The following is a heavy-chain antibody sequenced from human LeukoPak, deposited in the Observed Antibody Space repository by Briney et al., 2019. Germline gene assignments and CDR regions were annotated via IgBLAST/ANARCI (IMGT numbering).Heavy chain of an antibody. CDR2: ISYDGSNK. CDR1: GFTFTNYS. CDR3: AKPWDNARPFDY. D-gene: IGHD1/OR15-1a*01. J-gene: IGHJ4*02. Sequence: GGSLRLSCAASGFTFTNYSMNWVRQAPGKGLEWVAVISYDGSNKYYADSVKGRFTISRDNSKNTLYLQMNSLRAEDTAVYYCAKPWDNARPFDYWGQGTLVTVSS. V-gene: IGHV3-30*18.